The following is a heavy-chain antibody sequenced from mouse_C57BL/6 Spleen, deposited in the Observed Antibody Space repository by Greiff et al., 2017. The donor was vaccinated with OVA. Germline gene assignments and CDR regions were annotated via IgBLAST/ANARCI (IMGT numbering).Heavy chain of an antibody. CDR2: ISSGSSTI. J-gene: IGHJ2*01. CDR3: ARRDTTVHFDY. Sequence: DVQLVESGGGLVKPGGSLKLSCAASGFTFSDYGMHWVRQAPEKGLEWVAYISSGSSTIYYADTVKGRFTISRDNAKNTLFLQMTSLRSEDTAIYYCARRDTTVHFDYWGQGTTLTVSS. V-gene: IGHV5-17*01. D-gene: IGHD1-1*01. CDR1: GFTFSDYG.